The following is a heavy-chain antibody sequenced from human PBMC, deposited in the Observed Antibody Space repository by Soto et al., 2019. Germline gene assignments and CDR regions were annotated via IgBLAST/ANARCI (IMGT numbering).Heavy chain of an antibody. CDR1: GFTFSRYT. CDR2: ISSGGSTK. V-gene: IGHV3-30-3*01. J-gene: IGHJ2*01. D-gene: IGHD4-17*01. Sequence: QVQLVESGGGVVQPGRSLRLSCAASGFTFSRYTMHWVRQAPGKGLEWVAVISSGGSTKYYADSVKGRFTISRDNSKNTQFLQMNSLRADDTAVYYCAKDGGFDYGFWYFDIWGRGNLVTVSS. CDR3: AKDGGFDYGFWYFDI.